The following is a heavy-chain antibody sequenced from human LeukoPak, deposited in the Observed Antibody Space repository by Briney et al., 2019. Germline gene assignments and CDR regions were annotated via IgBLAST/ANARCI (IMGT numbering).Heavy chain of an antibody. Sequence: SETLSLTCAVSGDSISGGDYSWSWIRQPPGKGLEWIGYIYNSGTTKYDPSLKSRVTISVDTSKNQFPLKLSSVTAADTAVYYCARGGSPDIWGQGTMVTVSS. CDR1: GDSISGGDYS. CDR3: ARGGSPDI. V-gene: IGHV4-30-4*07. CDR2: IYNSGTT. J-gene: IGHJ3*02. D-gene: IGHD1-26*01.